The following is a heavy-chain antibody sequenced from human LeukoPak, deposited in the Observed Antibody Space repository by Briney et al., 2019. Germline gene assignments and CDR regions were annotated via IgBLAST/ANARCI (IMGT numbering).Heavy chain of an antibody. J-gene: IGHJ6*02. Sequence: PGGSLRLSCAASGFTFSSYAMHWVRQAPGKGLEYVSAISSNGGSAYYANSVKGRFTISRFNSKITLYLQMGSLRAEDMAVYYCASSGVVLAAVEVDWLYYYYGMDVWGQGTTVNVSS. CDR1: GFTFSSYA. D-gene: IGHD2-2*01. CDR3: ASSGVVLAAVEVDWLYYYYGMDV. V-gene: IGHV3-64*01. CDR2: ISSNGGSA.